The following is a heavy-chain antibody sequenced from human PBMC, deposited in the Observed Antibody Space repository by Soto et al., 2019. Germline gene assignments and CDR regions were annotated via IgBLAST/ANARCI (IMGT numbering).Heavy chain of an antibody. CDR2: INAGNGNT. CDR3: ARAVAVPADFDY. CDR1: GYTFTGYA. Sequence: QVQLVQSGAEEKKPGASVKVSCKASGYTFTGYAMHWERQAPGQRLEWMGWINAGNGNTKYSQKFQGRVTITRDTSASTAYMELSRLRSEDTAVYYCARAVAVPADFDYGGQGTLVIVSS. D-gene: IGHD6-19*01. V-gene: IGHV1-3*05. J-gene: IGHJ4*02.